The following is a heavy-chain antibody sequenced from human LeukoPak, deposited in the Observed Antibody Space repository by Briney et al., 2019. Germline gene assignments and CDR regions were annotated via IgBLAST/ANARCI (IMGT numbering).Heavy chain of an antibody. Sequence: SQTLSLTCAASGGSIIIRGYCWSWVRQPPGQGLEYIGYIYHNGTTYYNPSLKSRVTIAEDTSKSPYSLKMSLGTDAAAAEYYCTRRRTERDY. CDR2: IYHNGTT. CDR3: TRRRTERDY. CDR1: GGSIIIRGYC. V-gene: IGHV4-30-2*01. D-gene: IGHD2-8*02. J-gene: IGHJ4*01.